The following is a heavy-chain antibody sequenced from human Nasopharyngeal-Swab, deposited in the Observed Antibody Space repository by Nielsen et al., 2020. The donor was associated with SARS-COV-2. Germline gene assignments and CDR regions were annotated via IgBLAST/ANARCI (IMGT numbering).Heavy chain of an antibody. V-gene: IGHV3-74*01. D-gene: IGHD2-2*01. Sequence: GGSLRLSCAASGFTFSSYWMHWVRQAPGKGLVWVSRINSDGSSTSYADSVKGRFTISRDNAKNTLYLQMNSLRAEDTAEYYCARDKVVVVPAAIYYYGMDVWGQGTTVTVSS. CDR3: ARDKVVVVPAAIYYYGMDV. CDR1: GFTFSSYW. CDR2: INSDGSST. J-gene: IGHJ6*02.